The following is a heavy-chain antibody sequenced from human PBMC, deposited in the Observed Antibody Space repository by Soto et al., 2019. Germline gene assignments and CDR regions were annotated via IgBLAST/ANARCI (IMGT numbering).Heavy chain of an antibody. V-gene: IGHV3-30*18. J-gene: IGHJ4*02. D-gene: IGHD3-3*01. CDR2: ISYDGSNK. Sequence: GGSLRLSCASSGFTFSSYCVHWVRQAPGKGLEWVAVISYDGSNKYYADSVKGRFTISRDNSKNTLYLQMNSLRAEDTAVYYCAKARDIRFLEWLFAYWGKGTLVNVFS. CDR1: GFTFSSYC. CDR3: AKARDIRFLEWLFAY.